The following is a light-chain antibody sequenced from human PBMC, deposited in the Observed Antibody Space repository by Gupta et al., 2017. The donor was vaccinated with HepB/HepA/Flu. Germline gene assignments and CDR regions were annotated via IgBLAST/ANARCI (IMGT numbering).Light chain of an antibody. V-gene: IGKV1-6*01. CDR1: QGIRND. J-gene: IGKJ1*01. CDR3: LQDYDYPWT. CDR2: STA. Sequence: AIQMTQSPSSLSASVGYRVTITGRASQGIRNDLGWYQQKPGKSPKVLIYSTATLQSGVPSRFNGSGSGTDFALTISSLQPVDFATYYCLQDYDYPWTFGQGTKVEIK.